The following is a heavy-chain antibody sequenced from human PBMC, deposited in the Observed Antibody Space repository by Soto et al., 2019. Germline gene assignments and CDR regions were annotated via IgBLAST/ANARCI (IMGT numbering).Heavy chain of an antibody. CDR3: AKLVGVNTGY. J-gene: IGHJ4*02. Sequence: ASVKVSCKASGYSFANYTIHWVRQAPGQGLEWMGWLNPDTASTKFSPKFQGRVIITRDKSANTAFMQLTSLTSEDTALYYCAKLVGVNTGYWGQGTQVTVSS. CDR1: GYSFANYT. D-gene: IGHD1-26*01. CDR2: LNPDTAST. V-gene: IGHV1-3*01.